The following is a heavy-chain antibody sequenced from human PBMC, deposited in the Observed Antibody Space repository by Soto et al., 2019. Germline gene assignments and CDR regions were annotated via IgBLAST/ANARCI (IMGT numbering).Heavy chain of an antibody. CDR3: ARIEYCSGGNCYSAFDI. J-gene: IGHJ3*02. Sequence: VQSGAEVKKPGASVEVSCKASGDTFISSGISWVRQAPGQGLEWMGWISGYKGDTNYAQKFQGRVTLTTDTSTSTAYMELRSLTPGDTAIYYCARIEYCSGGNCYSAFDIWVQGTLVTVSS. D-gene: IGHD2-15*01. CDR2: ISGYKGDT. CDR1: GDTFISSG. V-gene: IGHV1-18*01.